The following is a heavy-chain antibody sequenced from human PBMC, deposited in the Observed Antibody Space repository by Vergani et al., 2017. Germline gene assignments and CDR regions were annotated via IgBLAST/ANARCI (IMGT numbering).Heavy chain of an antibody. V-gene: IGHV1-69*18. CDR2: IIPIFGTA. Sequence: QVQLVQSGAEVKKPGSSVKVSCKASGGTFSSYAISWVRQAPGQGLEWMGRIIPIFGTANYAQKFQGRVTITADESTSTAYMELSSLRSEDTAVYYCAIGKPGYSSSWNTKYDYYYGMDVWGQGTTGTVSS. CDR3: AIGKPGYSSSWNTKYDYYYGMDV. D-gene: IGHD6-13*01. CDR1: GGTFSSYA. J-gene: IGHJ6*02.